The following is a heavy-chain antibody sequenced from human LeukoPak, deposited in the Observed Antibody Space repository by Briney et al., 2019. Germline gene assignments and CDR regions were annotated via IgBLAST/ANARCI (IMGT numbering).Heavy chain of an antibody. D-gene: IGHD3-16*02. CDR2: ISPNSGGT. J-gene: IGHJ4*02. Sequence: GASVKVSCKASGYTFTGYYMHWVRQAPGQGLEWMGWISPNSGGTNYAQKFQGRVTMTRDTSISTAYMELGRLRSDDTAVYYCARDRGLRLGELSLWGQGTLVTVSS. V-gene: IGHV1-2*02. CDR1: GYTFTGYY. CDR3: ARDRGLRLGELSL.